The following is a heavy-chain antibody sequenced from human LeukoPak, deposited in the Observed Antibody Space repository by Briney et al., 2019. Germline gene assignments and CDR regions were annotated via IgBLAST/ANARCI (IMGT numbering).Heavy chain of an antibody. J-gene: IGHJ4*02. CDR1: GFTFNSYA. D-gene: IGHD1-1*01. CDR2: IDISGGST. V-gene: IGHV3-23*01. Sequence: QPGGSLRLSCAASGFTFNSYAMSWVRQAPGKGLEWVSSIDISGGSTYYADSVQGRFTISRDNSKNTLYLLMNSLRAEDTALYYCANEVRPNDYWGQGTLVTVSS. CDR3: ANEVRPNDY.